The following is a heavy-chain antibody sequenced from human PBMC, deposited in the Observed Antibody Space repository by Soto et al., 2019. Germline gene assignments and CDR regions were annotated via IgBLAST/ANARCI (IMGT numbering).Heavy chain of an antibody. D-gene: IGHD2-2*01. V-gene: IGHV3-7*03. CDR1: RFTFSRYW. Sequence: EVQLVESGGGLVQPGGSLRLSCAASRFTFSRYWMTWVRQAPGKGLEWVANIKQDGSEKYYVDSVKGRFTISRDNAKNSLFLQMNSLRAEDTAVYYCARRYCSSTSCLLDYWGQGTLVTVSS. J-gene: IGHJ4*02. CDR2: IKQDGSEK. CDR3: ARRYCSSTSCLLDY.